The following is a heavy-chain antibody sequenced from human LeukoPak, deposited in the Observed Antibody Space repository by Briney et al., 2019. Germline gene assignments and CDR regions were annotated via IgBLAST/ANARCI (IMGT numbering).Heavy chain of an antibody. CDR1: GFTVSSNF. CDR3: ARKAYYDSSGYSDY. J-gene: IGHJ4*02. D-gene: IGHD3-22*01. CDR2: IYSGGST. Sequence: GGSLSLSCAASGFTVSSNFMSWVRQAPGKGLEWVSVIYSGGSTYYADSVKGRFTISRDNSKNTLYLQMNSLRAEDTAVYYCARKAYYDSSGYSDYWGQGTLVTVSS. V-gene: IGHV3-53*01.